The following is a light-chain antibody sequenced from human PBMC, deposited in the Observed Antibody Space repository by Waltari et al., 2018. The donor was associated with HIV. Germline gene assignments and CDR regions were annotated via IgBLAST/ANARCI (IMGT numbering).Light chain of an antibody. CDR2: DDR. CDR1: NIGVRD. Sequence: YVLTQPPSVSVAPNQTATVACLGENIGVRDVNWYRQRSGQAPEVVIHDDRDRAPGIPGRITGSNSGDMATLTIASVEAGDEAVYYCQVWGATNDWVFGGGTKVTVL. V-gene: IGLV3-21*02. CDR3: QVWGATNDWV. J-gene: IGLJ3*02.